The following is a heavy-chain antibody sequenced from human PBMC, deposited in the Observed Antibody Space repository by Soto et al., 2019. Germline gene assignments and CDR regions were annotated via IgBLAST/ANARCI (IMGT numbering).Heavy chain of an antibody. CDR2: IKSKTDGGTT. J-gene: IGHJ4*02. V-gene: IGHV3-15*01. CDR1: GFTFSNAW. CDR3: VAGQYFFDY. D-gene: IGHD6-19*01. Sequence: GGSLRLSCAASGFTFSNAWMSWVRQAPGKGLEWVGRIKSKTDGGTTDYAAPVKDRFTISRDNSKKTLYLQMNSLRADDKAVYYCVAGQYFFDYCGQGTLVTVSS.